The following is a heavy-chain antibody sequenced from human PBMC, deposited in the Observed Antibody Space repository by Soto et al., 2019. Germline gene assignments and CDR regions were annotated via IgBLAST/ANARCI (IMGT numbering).Heavy chain of an antibody. Sequence: SEPLSLTGAVYVGSFSGYYWSWIRQPPGKGLKCIGEINHSGSTNYNPSLKSRVTISVDTSKNQFSLKLSSVTAADTAVYYCARGRGVGLRFLEWTTKIYGMDVWGQGTTVTVSS. V-gene: IGHV4-34*01. CDR1: VGSFSGYY. J-gene: IGHJ6*02. CDR2: INHSGST. CDR3: ARGRGVGLRFLEWTTKIYGMDV. D-gene: IGHD3-3*01.